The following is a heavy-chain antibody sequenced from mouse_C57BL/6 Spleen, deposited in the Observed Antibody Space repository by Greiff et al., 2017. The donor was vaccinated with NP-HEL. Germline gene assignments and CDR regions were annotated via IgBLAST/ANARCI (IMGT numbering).Heavy chain of an antibody. D-gene: IGHD2-4*01. CDR3: ARGDYDEKFAY. J-gene: IGHJ3*01. CDR2: INPYNGGT. CDR1: GYTFTDYY. V-gene: IGHV1-19*01. Sequence: VQLKESGPVLVKPGASVKMSCKASGYTFTDYYMNWVKQSHGKSLEWIGVINPYNGGTSYNQKFKGKATLTVDKSSSTAYMELNSLTSEDSAVYYCARGDYDEKFAYWGQGTLVTVSA.